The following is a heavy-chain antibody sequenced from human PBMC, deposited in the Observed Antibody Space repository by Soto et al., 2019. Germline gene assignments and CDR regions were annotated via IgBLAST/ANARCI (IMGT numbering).Heavy chain of an antibody. CDR2: IIPIFGTA. Sequence: QVQLVQSGAEVKKPGSSVKVSCKASGGTFSSYAISWVRQAPGQGLEWMGGIIPIFGTANYAQKFQGRVTITADESTSTAYMELGSQRSEDTAVYSCARGGGVYAVTPKSGMDVWGQGTTVTVSS. CDR3: ARGGGVYAVTPKSGMDV. V-gene: IGHV1-69*01. CDR1: GGTFSSYA. J-gene: IGHJ6*02. D-gene: IGHD4-17*01.